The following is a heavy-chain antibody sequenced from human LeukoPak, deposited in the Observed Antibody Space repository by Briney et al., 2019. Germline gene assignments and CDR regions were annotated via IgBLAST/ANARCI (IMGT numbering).Heavy chain of an antibody. D-gene: IGHD3-10*01. Sequence: PGESLKISCKGSGCSFTSYWIGWVRQMPGKGLEWMGIIYPGDSDTRYSPSFQGQVTISADKSISTAYLQWSSLKASDTAMYYCARQDYYGPLAYNWFDPWGQGTLVTVSS. CDR3: ARQDYYGPLAYNWFDP. CDR2: IYPGDSDT. V-gene: IGHV5-51*01. CDR1: GCSFTSYW. J-gene: IGHJ5*02.